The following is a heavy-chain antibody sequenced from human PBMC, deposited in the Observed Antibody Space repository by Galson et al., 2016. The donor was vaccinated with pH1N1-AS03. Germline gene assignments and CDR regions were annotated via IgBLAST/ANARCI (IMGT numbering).Heavy chain of an antibody. Sequence: QSGAEVKKPGESLKISCKGSGYSFPSHWIAWVRQMPGKGLEWMGIIYPSDSDTRYNSSFQGQVTISADTSIRTAYLQWNSLKASDTAIYYCARWSNAYGSYWGQGTLVTVSS. CDR2: IYPSDSDT. CDR1: GYSFPSHW. V-gene: IGHV5-51*01. J-gene: IGHJ4*02. D-gene: IGHD4-17*01. CDR3: ARWSNAYGSY.